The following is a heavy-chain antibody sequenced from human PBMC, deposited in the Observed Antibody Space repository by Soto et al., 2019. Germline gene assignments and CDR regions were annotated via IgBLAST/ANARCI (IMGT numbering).Heavy chain of an antibody. V-gene: IGHV3-13*01. CDR2: IGTAGDT. J-gene: IGHJ4*02. CDR3: ARVLTLVLRFLEGLPYQGFRAHYFDN. CDR1: GFTFSSYD. D-gene: IGHD3-3*01. Sequence: GGSLRLSCAASGFTFSSYDMHWVRQATGKGLEWVSAIGTAGDTYYPGSVKGRFTISRENAKNSLYLQMNSLRAGDTAVYYCARVLTLVLRFLEGLPYQGFRAHYFDNWGQGTLVTVSS.